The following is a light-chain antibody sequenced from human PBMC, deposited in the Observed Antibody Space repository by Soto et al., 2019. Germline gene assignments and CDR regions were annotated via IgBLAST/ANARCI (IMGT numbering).Light chain of an antibody. Sequence: QSALTQPASVSGSPGQSITISCTGTSRDVGGYNYVSWHQQHPGKAPKVIITEVSNRPSGVSNRFSGSKSGNTASLTISGLQAEDEADYYCSSYTSSSPYVFGTGTQLTVL. V-gene: IGLV2-14*01. J-gene: IGLJ1*01. CDR2: EVS. CDR1: SRDVGGYNY. CDR3: SSYTSSSPYV.